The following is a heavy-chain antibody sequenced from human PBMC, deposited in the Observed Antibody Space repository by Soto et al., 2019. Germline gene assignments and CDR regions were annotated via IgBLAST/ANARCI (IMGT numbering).Heavy chain of an antibody. D-gene: IGHD3-3*01. CDR1: GFTFNGYG. CDR3: AKDGSITVFGVVTLTLYFDY. V-gene: IGHV3-30*18. J-gene: IGHJ4*02. Sequence: GGSLRLSCAASGFTFNGYGMHWFRQAPGKGLEWVAVISYDGSNKYYADSVKGRFTISRDNSKDTLYLQMNSLRDEDTAVYHCAKDGSITVFGVVTLTLYFDYWGQGTPVTVSS. CDR2: ISYDGSNK.